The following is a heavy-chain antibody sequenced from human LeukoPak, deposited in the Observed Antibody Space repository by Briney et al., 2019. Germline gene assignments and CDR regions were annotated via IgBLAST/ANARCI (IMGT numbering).Heavy chain of an antibody. D-gene: IGHD3-10*01. Sequence: GRSQRLSCAASGLTLSQHWMSCVPQAPGKGLEGVANQHQEGCEKQDGSEKNYVDSVKGRFTISRENAKNSLYLQRNSLRAEDTAVYYCARSGRGVDSFYFYMDVWGKGTTVTVSS. CDR2: QHQEGCEKQDGSEK. V-gene: IGHV3-7*01. CDR3: ARSGRGVDSFYFYMDV. CDR1: GLTLSQHW. J-gene: IGHJ6*03.